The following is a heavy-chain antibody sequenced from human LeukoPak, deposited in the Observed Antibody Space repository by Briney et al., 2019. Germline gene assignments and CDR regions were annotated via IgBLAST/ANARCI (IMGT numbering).Heavy chain of an antibody. CDR1: GYTFTNYD. Sequence: GASVKVSCKASGYTFTNYDITWVRQAPGQGLEWMGWISGNTGDTNYPQTFQDRVTMTIDTATSTAYLELRSLRSDDTAVYYCARVGRTIVATMAYWGQGTQVTVSS. J-gene: IGHJ1*01. D-gene: IGHD5-12*01. CDR3: ARVGRTIVATMAY. V-gene: IGHV1-18*01. CDR2: ISGNTGDT.